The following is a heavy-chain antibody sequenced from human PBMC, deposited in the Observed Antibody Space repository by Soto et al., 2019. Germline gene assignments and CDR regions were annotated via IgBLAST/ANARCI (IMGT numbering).Heavy chain of an antibody. Sequence: SVKVSCKASGGTFSSYTTSWVRQAPGQGLEWMGRIIPILGIANYAQKFQGRVTITADKSTSTAYMELSSLRSEDTAVYYCARGTLSSGWSTFDYWGQGTLVTVSS. CDR3: ARGTLSSGWSTFDY. CDR2: IIPILGIA. CDR1: GGTFSSYT. J-gene: IGHJ4*02. V-gene: IGHV1-69*02. D-gene: IGHD6-19*01.